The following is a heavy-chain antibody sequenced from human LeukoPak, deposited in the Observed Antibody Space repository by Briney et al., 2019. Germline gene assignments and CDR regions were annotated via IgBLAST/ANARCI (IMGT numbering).Heavy chain of an antibody. D-gene: IGHD2-15*01. Sequence: GASVKVSCKASGGTFSSYAISWVRQAPGQGLKWMGRIIPILGIANYAQKFQGRVTITADKSTSTAYMELSSLRSEDTAVYYCARDPAPRLVAAKNAFDIWGQGTMVTVSS. J-gene: IGHJ3*02. CDR1: GGTFSSYA. CDR3: ARDPAPRLVAAKNAFDI. V-gene: IGHV1-69*04. CDR2: IIPILGIA.